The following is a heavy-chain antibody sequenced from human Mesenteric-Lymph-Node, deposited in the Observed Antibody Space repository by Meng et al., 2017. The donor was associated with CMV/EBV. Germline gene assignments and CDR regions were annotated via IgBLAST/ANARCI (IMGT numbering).Heavy chain of an antibody. CDR3: AKGLRDGYNYIDY. V-gene: IGHV3-43*01. CDR1: GFPFDDYS. CDR2: ISWDATRT. D-gene: IGHD5-24*01. J-gene: IGHJ4*02. Sequence: CSDSGFPFDDYSMYWVRQAVGKDLEWVSLISWDATRTYYADSVKGRFTISRDNSKNSLYLQMNSLRSEDTALYYCAKGLRDGYNYIDYWGQGTLVTVSS.